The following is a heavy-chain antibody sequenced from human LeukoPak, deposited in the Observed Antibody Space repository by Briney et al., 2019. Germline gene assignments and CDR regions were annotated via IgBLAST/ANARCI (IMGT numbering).Heavy chain of an antibody. D-gene: IGHD6-19*01. J-gene: IGHJ4*02. CDR2: MSGGGGST. Sequence: GGSLRLSCAASGFTFSSFSMSWVRQLPGRGREWVSGMSGGGGSTYYADSVKGRFTISRDNSKNTLYLQMNSLRAEDTAIYYCAKTSSGWYPFDYWGQGTLVTVSS. CDR1: GFTFSSFS. V-gene: IGHV3-23*01. CDR3: AKTSSGWYPFDY.